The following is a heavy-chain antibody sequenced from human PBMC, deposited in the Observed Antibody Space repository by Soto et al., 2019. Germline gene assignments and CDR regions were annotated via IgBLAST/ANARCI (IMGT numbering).Heavy chain of an antibody. CDR1: GYTFTSYY. CDR2: INPSGGST. D-gene: IGHD3-16*02. V-gene: IGHV1-46*03. J-gene: IGHJ3*02. Sequence: ASVKVSCTASGYTFTSYYMHWMRQAPGQGLEWMGIINPSGGSTSYAQKFQGRVTMTRDTSTSTVYMELSSLRSEDTAVYYCAYVWGSYRYRPGYAFDIWGQGTMVTVSS. CDR3: AYVWGSYRYRPGYAFDI.